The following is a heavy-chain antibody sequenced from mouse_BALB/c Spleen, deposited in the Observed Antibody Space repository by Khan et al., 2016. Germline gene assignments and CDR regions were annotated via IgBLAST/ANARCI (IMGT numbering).Heavy chain of an antibody. CDR2: IHYSGGT. CDR3: TRSQGYYAMDY. V-gene: IGHV3-1*02. J-gene: IGHJ4*01. Sequence: EVQLQESGPDLVKPSQSLSLTCTVTGYSITSGYSWHWIRQFPGNKLEWMGYIHYSGGTKYIPSLKSRISITRDTSKNQFFLQLNSVTPEATATYYCTRSQGYYAMDYWGQGTSVTVSS. CDR1: GYSITSGYS.